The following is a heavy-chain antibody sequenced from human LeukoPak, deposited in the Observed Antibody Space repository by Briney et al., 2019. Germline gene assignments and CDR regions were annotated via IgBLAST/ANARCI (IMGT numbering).Heavy chain of an antibody. V-gene: IGHV3-21*01. Sequence: GGSLRLSCAASGFTFSTYSMNWVRQTPGKGLEWVSAISSDSNYIYYADSVKGRFTISRDNAKNTLYLQMNSLRAEDTAVYYCARVSRGNYYFDYWGPGTLVTVSS. CDR3: ARVSRGNYYFDY. CDR1: GFTFSTYS. CDR2: ISSDSNYI. J-gene: IGHJ4*02.